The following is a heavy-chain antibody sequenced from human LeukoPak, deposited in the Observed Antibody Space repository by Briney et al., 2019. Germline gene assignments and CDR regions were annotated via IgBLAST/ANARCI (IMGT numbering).Heavy chain of an antibody. CDR2: VDAGATST. CDR3: ARDRGGSYSAIDY. V-gene: IGHV3-48*03. J-gene: IGHJ4*02. Sequence: TGGSLRLSCAASGFPVNKYEIHWVRQAPGKGLEWISYVDAGATSTNYADSVWGRFTLSRDNAKNSLYLQMNSLRAEDTAVYYCARDRGGSYSAIDYWGQGTLVTVSS. CDR1: GFPVNKYE. D-gene: IGHD1-26*01.